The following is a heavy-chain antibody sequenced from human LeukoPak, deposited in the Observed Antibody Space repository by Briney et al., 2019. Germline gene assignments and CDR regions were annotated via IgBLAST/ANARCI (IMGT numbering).Heavy chain of an antibody. V-gene: IGHV3-23*01. J-gene: IGHJ4*02. D-gene: IGHD3-3*01. CDR3: ANSLENWSGYTDY. Sequence: AGSLRLSCAASGFTFSRYAVSWVRQAPGKGLEWVSPISGSGGSTYYADSVKGRFTISRDNSKNTLYLQMNSLRAEDTAVYYCANSLENWSGYTDYCGQGTLVTVSS. CDR1: GFTFSRYA. CDR2: ISGSGGST.